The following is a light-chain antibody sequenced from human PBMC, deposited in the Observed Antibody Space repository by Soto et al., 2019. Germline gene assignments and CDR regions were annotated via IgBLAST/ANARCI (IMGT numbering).Light chain of an antibody. V-gene: IGKV3-20*01. J-gene: IGKJ4*01. Sequence: EIVLTQSPGTLSLSPGARAPLSCRTRQSVNNNYLAWYQQKPGQAPRLLIYGASSRATGIPDRFSGSGSGTDFTLSISRLEPEDFAVYYCQQYVSSPPLTFGGGTKVDIK. CDR3: QQYVSSPPLT. CDR2: GAS. CDR1: QSVNNNY.